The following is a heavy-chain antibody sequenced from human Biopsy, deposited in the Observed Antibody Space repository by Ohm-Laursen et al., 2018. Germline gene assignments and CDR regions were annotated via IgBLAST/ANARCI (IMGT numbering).Heavy chain of an antibody. V-gene: IGHV3-33*01. CDR1: GFTFSVYA. D-gene: IGHD1-26*01. Sequence: SLRLSCSASGFTFSVYAMHWVRQAPGKGLEWVAIIWYDGSSEYYADSVKGRFTISRDNSKNTVYLQMNSLRVEDTALYYCARDPIVGSKADGMDVWGQGTTVTVSS. J-gene: IGHJ6*02. CDR3: ARDPIVGSKADGMDV. CDR2: IWYDGSSE.